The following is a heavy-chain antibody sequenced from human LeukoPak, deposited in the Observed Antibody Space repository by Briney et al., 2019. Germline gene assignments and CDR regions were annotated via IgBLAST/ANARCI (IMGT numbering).Heavy chain of an antibody. D-gene: IGHD2-2*01. V-gene: IGHV4-4*07. Sequence: SETLSLTCSVSGGSTNSYYWSWIRQSGGKGLEWLGRIYSSGSTVYNPSLNSRLTMSIDTSKNQFSLTLKSVTATDTAVYYCARVKASSTSWTFDQWGQGALVTVSS. CDR3: ARVKASSTSWTFDQ. CDR2: IYSSGST. J-gene: IGHJ4*02. CDR1: GGSTNSYY.